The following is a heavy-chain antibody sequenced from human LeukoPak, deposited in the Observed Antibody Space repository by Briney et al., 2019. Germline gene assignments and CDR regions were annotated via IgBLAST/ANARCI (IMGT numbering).Heavy chain of an antibody. J-gene: IGHJ4*02. Sequence: SETLSLTCTVSGGSISSTSYYWGWIRQPPGKGLEWIGSIYYSGTTYYKPSLKSLLTISVDTSKNQFSLKLTSVTAADTAIYYCATPAGPFGDYDYWGQGTLVTVSS. CDR2: IYYSGTT. V-gene: IGHV4-39*01. CDR1: GGSISSTSYY. CDR3: ATPAGPFGDYDY. D-gene: IGHD4-17*01.